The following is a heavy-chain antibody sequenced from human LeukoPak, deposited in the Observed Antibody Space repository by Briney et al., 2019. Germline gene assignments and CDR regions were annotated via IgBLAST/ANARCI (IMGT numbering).Heavy chain of an antibody. CDR1: GFTFSSYS. Sequence: GGSLRLSCAASGFTFSSYSMNWARQAPGKGLEWVSSISSSSSQIYYADSVKGRFTISRDNAKNSLYLQLNSLRAEDTGVYYCARDFAVRPRWFDPWGQGTLVTVSS. J-gene: IGHJ5*02. V-gene: IGHV3-21*01. CDR3: ARDFAVRPRWFDP. D-gene: IGHD6-6*01. CDR2: ISSSSSQI.